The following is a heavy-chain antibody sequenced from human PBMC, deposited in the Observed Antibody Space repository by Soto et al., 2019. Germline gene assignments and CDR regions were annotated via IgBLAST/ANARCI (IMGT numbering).Heavy chain of an antibody. D-gene: IGHD3-3*01. V-gene: IGHV4-39*01. CDR2: IYYSGST. Sequence: QLQLQESGPGLVKPSETLSLTCTVSAGSISSSSYYWGWIRQPPGKGLEWIGSIYYSGSTYYNPSLQSRVTISLDTSKNQFSLRLSSVTAADTAVYYCARREPRFGDVWGQGTTVTVSS. CDR1: AGSISSSSYY. J-gene: IGHJ6*02. CDR3: ARREPRFGDV.